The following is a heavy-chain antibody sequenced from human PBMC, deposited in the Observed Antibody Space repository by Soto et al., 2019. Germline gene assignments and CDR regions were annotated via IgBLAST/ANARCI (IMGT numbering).Heavy chain of an antibody. J-gene: IGHJ6*02. CDR1: GFTFSSYG. CDR2: ISYDGSNK. V-gene: IGHV3-30*18. D-gene: IGHD4-17*01. Sequence: SLRLSCAGSGFTFSSYGMHWVRQAPGKGLEWVAVISYDGSNKYYADSVKGRFTISRDNSKNTLYLQMNSLRAEDTAVYYCAKMGDYGEPYYYGMDVWGQGTTVTVSS. CDR3: AKMGDYGEPYYYGMDV.